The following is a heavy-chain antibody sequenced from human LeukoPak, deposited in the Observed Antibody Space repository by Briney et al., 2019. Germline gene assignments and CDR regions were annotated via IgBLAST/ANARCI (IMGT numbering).Heavy chain of an antibody. J-gene: IGHJ4*02. Sequence: PGTSLRLSCAASGFTFTNYGMHWVRQAPGKGLEWVALITYDGYYKYYSDSVKGRFTISSDTSKNTLYQQMNSLRAEDTAVYYCARDLSPVVRASPMGYWGQGTPVTVSS. V-gene: IGHV3-30*03. CDR2: ITYDGYYK. CDR1: GFTFTNYG. D-gene: IGHD3-10*01. CDR3: ARDLSPVVRASPMGY.